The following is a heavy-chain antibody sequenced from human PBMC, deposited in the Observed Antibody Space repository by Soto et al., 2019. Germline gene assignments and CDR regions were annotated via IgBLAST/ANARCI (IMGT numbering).Heavy chain of an antibody. J-gene: IGHJ4*02. V-gene: IGHV3-23*01. D-gene: IGHD2-15*01. CDR1: GFSFSSYA. CDR3: ATRALGGSDY. CDR2: ISGSGSNT. Sequence: PGGSLRLSCAASGFSFSSYAMSWVRQAPGKGLEWISAISGSGSNTYYADSVKGRFTISRDNSKNKLYVQMNRMRAEDTAVYYCATRALGGSDYWGQGTLVTVSS.